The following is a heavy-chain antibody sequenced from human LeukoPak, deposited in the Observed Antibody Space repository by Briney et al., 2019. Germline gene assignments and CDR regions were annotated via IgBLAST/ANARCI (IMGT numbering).Heavy chain of an antibody. CDR2: ISYDGSNK. D-gene: IGHD3-22*01. Sequence: GRSLRLSCAASGFTFSSYAMHWVRQAPGKGLEWVAVISYDGSNKYYADSVKGRFTISRDNSKNTLYLQMNNLRFEDTAVYYCAGCYDSNGYAWGQGTLVTVSS. J-gene: IGHJ5*02. CDR1: GFTFSSYA. V-gene: IGHV3-30*04. CDR3: AGCYDSNGYA.